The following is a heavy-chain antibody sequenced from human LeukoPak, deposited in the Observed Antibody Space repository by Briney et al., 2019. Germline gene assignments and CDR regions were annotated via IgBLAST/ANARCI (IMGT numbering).Heavy chain of an antibody. D-gene: IGHD3-22*01. Sequence: GGSLRLSCAASGYTFSSYSMNWVRQAPGKGLEWVSFISSGSSYIYYADSVKGRFTISRDNAKKSLYLQINSLRAEDTAVCFCARSFYDSSGYPNFDYWGQGTLVTVSS. V-gene: IGHV3-21*01. CDR1: GYTFSSYS. CDR3: ARSFYDSSGYPNFDY. J-gene: IGHJ4*02. CDR2: ISSGSSYI.